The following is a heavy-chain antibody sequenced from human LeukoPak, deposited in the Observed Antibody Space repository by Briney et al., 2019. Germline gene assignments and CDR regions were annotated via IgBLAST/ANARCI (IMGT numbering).Heavy chain of an antibody. CDR3: ARGLLLWFRELSA. V-gene: IGHV4-34*01. J-gene: IGHJ5*02. CDR1: GGSFSGYY. Sequence: PSETLSLTCAVYGGSFSGYYWSWIRQPPGKGLEWIGEINHSGSTNYNPSLKSRVTISVDTSKNQFSLKLSSVTAADTAVYYCARGLLLWFRELSAWGQGTLVTVSS. D-gene: IGHD3-10*01. CDR2: INHSGST.